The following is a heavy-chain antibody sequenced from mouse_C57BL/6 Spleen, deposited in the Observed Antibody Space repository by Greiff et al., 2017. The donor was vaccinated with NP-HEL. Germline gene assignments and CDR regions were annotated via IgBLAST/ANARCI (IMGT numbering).Heavy chain of an antibody. D-gene: IGHD1-1*01. CDR3: ARSGGLLRSFAY. Sequence: VQLQQSGAELVKPGASVKISCKASGYAFSSYWMNWVKQKPGKGLEWIGQIYPGDGDTNYNGKFKGKATLTADNSSSTAYMQLSSLTSEDSAVYFCARSGGLLRSFAYWGQGTLVTVSA. V-gene: IGHV1-80*01. CDR2: IYPGDGDT. J-gene: IGHJ3*01. CDR1: GYAFSSYW.